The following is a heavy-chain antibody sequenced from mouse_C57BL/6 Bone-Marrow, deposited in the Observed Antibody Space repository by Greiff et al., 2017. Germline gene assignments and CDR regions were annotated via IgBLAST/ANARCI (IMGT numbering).Heavy chain of an antibody. CDR2: ISDGGSYT. D-gene: IGHD1-2*01. J-gene: IGHJ4*01. Sequence: EVKLVESGGGLVKPGGSLKLSCAASGFTFSSYAMSWVRQTPEKRLEWVATISDGGSYTYYPDNVKGRFTISRDNAKNNLYLQMSHLKSEDTAMYYCARAGPITERYAMDYWGQGTSVTVSS. CDR3: ARAGPITERYAMDY. CDR1: GFTFSSYA. V-gene: IGHV5-4*03.